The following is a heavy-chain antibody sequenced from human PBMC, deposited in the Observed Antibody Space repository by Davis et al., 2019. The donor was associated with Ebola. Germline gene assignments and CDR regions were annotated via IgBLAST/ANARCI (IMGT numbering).Heavy chain of an antibody. J-gene: IGHJ5*02. CDR2: IYYSGST. D-gene: IGHD2-15*01. V-gene: IGHV4-61*01. Sequence: MPSETLSLTCTVSGGSVSSGSYYWSWIRQPPGKGLEWIGYIYYSGSTNYNPSLKSRVTISVDTSKNQFSLKLSSVTAADTAVYYCARGASVLVVVAARRWWFDPWGQGTLVTVSS. CDR1: GGSVSSGSYY. CDR3: ARGASVLVVVAARRWWFDP.